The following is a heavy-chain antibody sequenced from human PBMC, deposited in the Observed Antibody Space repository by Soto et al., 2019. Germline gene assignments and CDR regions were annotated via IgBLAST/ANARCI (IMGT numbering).Heavy chain of an antibody. V-gene: IGHV1-3*01. D-gene: IGHD3-16*01. CDR2: INAGNGNT. Sequence: ASVKVSCKASGYAFTSYSRHWVRQAPGQRLEWMGWINAGNGNTKYSQKFQGRVTITRDTSASTAYMELSSLRSEDTAVYYCARVQIIISFGGVRGVFDIWVKGTLVPVS. CDR1: GYAFTSYS. CDR3: ARVQIIISFGGVRGVFDI. J-gene: IGHJ3*02.